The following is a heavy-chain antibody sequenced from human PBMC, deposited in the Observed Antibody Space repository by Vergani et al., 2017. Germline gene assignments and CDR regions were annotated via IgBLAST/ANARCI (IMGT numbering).Heavy chain of an antibody. J-gene: IGHJ3*02. CDR1: GYTFTSYY. D-gene: IGHD3-3*01. CDR2: ISAYNGNT. Sequence: QVQLVQSGAEVKKPGASVKVSCKASGYTFTSYYMHWVRQAPGQGLEWMGWISAYNGNTNYAQKLQGRVTMTTDTSTSTAYMELRSLRSDDTAVYYCARDRHSTIFVVFIIRSDAFDIWGQGTMVTVSS. CDR3: ARDRHSTIFVVFIIRSDAFDI. V-gene: IGHV1-18*04.